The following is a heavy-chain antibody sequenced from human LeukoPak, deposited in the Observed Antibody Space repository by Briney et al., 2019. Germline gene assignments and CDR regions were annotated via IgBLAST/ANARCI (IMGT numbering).Heavy chain of an antibody. D-gene: IGHD2-2*01. V-gene: IGHV3-7*01. J-gene: IGHJ4*02. CDR1: GFTFSSYW. CDR3: ARGLDCRSTSCYLDN. CDR2: IKQDGSEK. Sequence: GGSLRLSCAAFGFTFSSYWMSWVRQAPGKGLEWVANIKQDGSEKYYVDSVKGRFTISRDNAKNSLYLQMNSLGAEDTAVYYCARGLDCRSTSCYLDNWGQGTLVTVSS.